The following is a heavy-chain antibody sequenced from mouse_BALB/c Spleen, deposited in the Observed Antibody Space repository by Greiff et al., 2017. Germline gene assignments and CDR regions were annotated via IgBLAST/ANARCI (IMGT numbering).Heavy chain of an antibody. Sequence: VQLQQSGPGLVKPSQSLSLTCTVTGYSITSDYAWNWIRQFPGNHLEWMGYISYSGSTSYNPSLKSRISITRDTSKNQFFLQLNSVTTEDTATYYCARGGYGNPYAMDYWGQGTSVTVSS. CDR2: ISYSGST. CDR3: ARGGYGNPYAMDY. CDR1: GYSITSDYA. J-gene: IGHJ4*01. V-gene: IGHV3-2*02. D-gene: IGHD2-1*01.